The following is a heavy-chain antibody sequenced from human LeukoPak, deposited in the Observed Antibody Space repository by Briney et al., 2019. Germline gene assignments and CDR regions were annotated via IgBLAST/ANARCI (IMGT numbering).Heavy chain of an antibody. D-gene: IGHD3-22*01. V-gene: IGHV3-7*01. CDR1: GFIIFKSW. Sequence: GGSLRLSCAASGFIIFKSWMTWVRQAPGKGLEWVAFIKQDASGTYYLDSVKGRFSISRDNAKNSIYLHMTRLRVEDTAVYYCARVAGEASGYHPFDIWGQGTMVTASS. CDR2: IKQDASGT. J-gene: IGHJ3*02. CDR3: ARVAGEASGYHPFDI.